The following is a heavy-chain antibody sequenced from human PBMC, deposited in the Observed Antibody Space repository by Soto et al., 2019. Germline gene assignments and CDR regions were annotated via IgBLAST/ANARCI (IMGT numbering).Heavy chain of an antibody. Sequence: QVQLQESGPGLVKPSETLSLTCTVSGASISSNINYWGWIRQPPGKGLEWIASIYYTGNTFYNPSLNTRFTLPVDPSDNQFPLRLPSVPAADPAFFFCAGPSHESTVDPTCSAPWGRGTRSPSPQ. CDR1: GASISSNINY. J-gene: IGHJ5*02. CDR3: AGPSHESTVDPTCSAP. D-gene: IGHD3-10*02. CDR2: IYYTGNT. V-gene: IGHV4-39*01.